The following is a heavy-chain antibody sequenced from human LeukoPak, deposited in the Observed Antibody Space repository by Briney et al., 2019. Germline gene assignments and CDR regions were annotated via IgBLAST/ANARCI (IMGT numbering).Heavy chain of an antibody. CDR2: VNWNSGST. J-gene: IGHJ6*03. CDR3: TKDAGVGSSSPSFYFYMDA. Sequence: GGSLRLSCAASGFTFSSYAMSWVRQAPGKGLEWVSSVNWNSGSTAYADSVKGRFTVSRDNAKKSVYLQMDSLRPDDTALYYCTKDAGVGSSSPSFYFYMDAWGKGTTVSVSS. V-gene: IGHV3-20*04. D-gene: IGHD6-6*01. CDR1: GFTFSSYA.